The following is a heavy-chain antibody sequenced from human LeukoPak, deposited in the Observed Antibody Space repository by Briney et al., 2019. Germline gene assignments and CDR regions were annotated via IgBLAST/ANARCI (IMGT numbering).Heavy chain of an antibody. Sequence: SETLSLTCTVSGGSISSYYWSWIRQPPGKGLEWIGYIYYSGSTNYNPPLKSRVTISVDTSKNQFSLKLSSVTAADTAVYYCARTVYRRGFDYWGQGTLVTVSS. CDR3: ARTVYRRGFDY. CDR2: IYYSGST. CDR1: GGSISSYY. D-gene: IGHD2-2*02. J-gene: IGHJ4*02. V-gene: IGHV4-59*01.